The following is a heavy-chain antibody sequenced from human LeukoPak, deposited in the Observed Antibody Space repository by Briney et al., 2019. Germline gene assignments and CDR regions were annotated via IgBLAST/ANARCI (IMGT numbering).Heavy chain of an antibody. CDR3: AKGQSSSWYVHFDY. Sequence: GGSLRLSCAASGFTFSSYSMNWVRQAPGKGLEWVSYISSSSSTIYYADSVKGRFTISRDNAKNSLYLQMNSLRAEDTAVYYCAKGQSSSWYVHFDYWGQGTLVTVSS. CDR2: ISSSSSTI. D-gene: IGHD6-13*01. J-gene: IGHJ4*02. V-gene: IGHV3-48*04. CDR1: GFTFSSYS.